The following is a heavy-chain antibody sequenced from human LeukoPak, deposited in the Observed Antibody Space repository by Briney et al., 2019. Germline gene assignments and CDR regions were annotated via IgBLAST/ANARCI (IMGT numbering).Heavy chain of an antibody. CDR3: TRAEYSSSFGAFDI. CDR2: IRSKAYGGTT. Sequence: GGSLRLSCTASGFTFGDYTMSWVRQAPGKGLEWVGFIRSKAYGGTTEYAASVKGRFTISRDDSKSIAYLQMNSLKTEDTAVYYCTRAEYSSSFGAFDIWGQGTMVTVSS. V-gene: IGHV3-49*04. J-gene: IGHJ3*02. CDR1: GFTFGDYT. D-gene: IGHD6-6*01.